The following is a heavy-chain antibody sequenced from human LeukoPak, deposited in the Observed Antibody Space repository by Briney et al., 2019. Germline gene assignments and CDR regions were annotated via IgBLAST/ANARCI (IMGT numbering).Heavy chain of an antibody. Sequence: PGGSLRLSCAASGFTFSSYSMNWVRQAPGKGLEWVSSISSSSSYIYYAGSVKGRFTIPRDNAKNSLYLQMNSLRAEDTAVYYCARDLIQPPFDYWGQGTLVTVSS. J-gene: IGHJ4*02. CDR1: GFTFSSYS. CDR3: ARDLIQPPFDY. CDR2: ISSSSSYI. V-gene: IGHV3-21*01. D-gene: IGHD5-18*01.